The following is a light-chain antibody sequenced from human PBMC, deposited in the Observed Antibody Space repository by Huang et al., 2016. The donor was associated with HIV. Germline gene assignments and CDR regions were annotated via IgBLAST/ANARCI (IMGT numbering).Light chain of an antibody. V-gene: IGKV3-11*01. CDR2: DVS. CDR1: QSVSSY. Sequence: EIVLTQSPATLSLSPGERATLSCRASQSVSSYLAWYQQKPGQAPRLLIYDVSNRTTGIPGRFSGSGSGTDFTLTINSLEPEDFAVYYCQQRSNWPAFGQGTRLEIK. CDR3: QQRSNWPA. J-gene: IGKJ5*01.